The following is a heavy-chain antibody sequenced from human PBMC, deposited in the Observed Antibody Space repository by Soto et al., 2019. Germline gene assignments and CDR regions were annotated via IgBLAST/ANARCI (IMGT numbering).Heavy chain of an antibody. J-gene: IGHJ4*02. Sequence: GGSLRLSCAASGFTFSSYGMHWVRQAPGKGLEWVAVIWYDGSNKYYADSVKGRFTISRDNSKNTLYLQMNSLRAEDTAVYDCARDMGYGWEGFDYWGQGTLVTVSS. CDR2: IWYDGSNK. V-gene: IGHV3-33*08. D-gene: IGHD2-8*01. CDR1: GFTFSSYG. CDR3: ARDMGYGWEGFDY.